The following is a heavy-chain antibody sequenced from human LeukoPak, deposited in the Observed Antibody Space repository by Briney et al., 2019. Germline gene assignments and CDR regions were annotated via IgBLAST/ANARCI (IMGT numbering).Heavy chain of an antibody. CDR3: AREEAGATFLADY. CDR2: ISSSGSTI. CDR1: GFTFSDYY. D-gene: IGHD1-26*01. J-gene: IGHJ4*02. Sequence: GGSLRLSXAASGFTFSDYYMSWIRQAPGKGLEWVSYISSSGSTIYYADSVKGRFTISRDNAKNSLYLQMNSLRAEDTAVYYCAREEAGATFLADYWGQGTLVTVSS. V-gene: IGHV3-11*04.